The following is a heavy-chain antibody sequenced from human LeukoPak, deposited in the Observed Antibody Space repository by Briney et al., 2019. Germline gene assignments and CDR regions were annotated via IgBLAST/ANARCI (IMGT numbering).Heavy chain of an antibody. Sequence: PSETLSLTCAVYGGSFSGYYWSWLRQPPGKGLEWIGEINHSGSTNYNPSLKSRVTISVDTSKNQFSLKLSSVTAADTAVYYCARGLLRFLEYRGRYFDYWGQGTLVTVSS. CDR2: INHSGST. J-gene: IGHJ4*02. CDR3: ARGLLRFLEYRGRYFDY. CDR1: GGSFSGYY. V-gene: IGHV4-34*01. D-gene: IGHD3-3*01.